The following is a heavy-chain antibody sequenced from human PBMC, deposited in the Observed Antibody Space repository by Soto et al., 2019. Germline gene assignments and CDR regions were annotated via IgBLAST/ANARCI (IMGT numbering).Heavy chain of an antibody. V-gene: IGHV3-33*01. D-gene: IGHD6-19*01. J-gene: IGHJ5*02. Sequence: QVQLVESGGGVVQPGRSLRVSCAVSGFTFSNYGMHWVRQAPGKGLEWVAFIWHDGTNTEHADSVRGRFAISRDNSKNMLYLQMDSLRAEDTAIYYCARDDASGWGNWFDPWGQGTLVTVSS. CDR2: IWHDGTNT. CDR1: GFTFSNYG. CDR3: ARDDASGWGNWFDP.